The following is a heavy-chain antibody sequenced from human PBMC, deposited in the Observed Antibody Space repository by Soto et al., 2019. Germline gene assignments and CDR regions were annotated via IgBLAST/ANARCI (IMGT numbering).Heavy chain of an antibody. V-gene: IGHV4-34*01. CDR3: ARVDTIFGVVIYDY. CDR1: GGSFSGYY. CDR2: INHSGST. J-gene: IGHJ4*02. D-gene: IGHD3-3*01. Sequence: QVQLQQWGAGLLKPSETLSLTCAVYGGSFSGYYWSWIRQPPGQGLEWMGEINHSGSTNYNPSLKSRVTISVDTSKNQFSLKLSSVTAADTAVYYCARVDTIFGVVIYDYWGQGTLVTVSS.